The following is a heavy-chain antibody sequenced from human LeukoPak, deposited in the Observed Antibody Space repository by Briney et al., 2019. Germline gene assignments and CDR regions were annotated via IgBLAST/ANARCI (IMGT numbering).Heavy chain of an antibody. CDR1: GGSFSGYY. Sequence: NTSETLSLTCAVYGGSFSGYYWSWIRQPPGKGLEWIGSIYHSGSTYYNPSLKSRVTISVDTSKNQFSLKLSSVTAADTAVYYCARGGKGPVSYYYYMDVWGKGTTVTVSS. V-gene: IGHV4-34*01. CDR2: IYHSGST. CDR3: ARGGKGPVSYYYYMDV. J-gene: IGHJ6*03. D-gene: IGHD1-14*01.